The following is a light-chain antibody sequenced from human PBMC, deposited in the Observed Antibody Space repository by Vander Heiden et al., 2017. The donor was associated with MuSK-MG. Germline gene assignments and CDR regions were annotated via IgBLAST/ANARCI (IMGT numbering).Light chain of an antibody. CDR2: WAS. CDR1: QSVLYSSENKNY. V-gene: IGKV4-1*01. J-gene: IGKJ2*01. Sequence: DIVMTQSPESLAVSLGERATINCKSSQSVLYSSENKNYLGWYQQKPSQPPKLLIYWASSRESGVPDRFSGSGSGTDFTLTISNLQAEDVAVYFCQQYYSTPQTFGQGTKLEIK. CDR3: QQYYSTPQT.